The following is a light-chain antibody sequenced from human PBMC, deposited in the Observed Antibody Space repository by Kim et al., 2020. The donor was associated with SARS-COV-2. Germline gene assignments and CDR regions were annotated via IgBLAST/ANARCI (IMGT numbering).Light chain of an antibody. CDR3: QQYNNWPPLT. V-gene: IGKV3-15*01. J-gene: IGKJ4*01. CDR1: QSVTSR. Sequence: VSPGERVTLSCRASQSVTSRLAWYQQKPGQAPRLLIYAASTRATGIPARFSGSGSGTEFTLTITSLQSEDFAVYYCQQYNNWPPLTFGGGTKLEIK. CDR2: AAS.